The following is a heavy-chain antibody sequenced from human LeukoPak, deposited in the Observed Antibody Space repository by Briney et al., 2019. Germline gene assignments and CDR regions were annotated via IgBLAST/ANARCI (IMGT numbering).Heavy chain of an antibody. CDR1: GNIFTGYY. CDR2: INPNGCGP. Sequence: ASVKVSCKASGNIFTGYYLHWVRQAPGQGLEWMGWINPNGCGPKYAPKFQGRVTMTRDTSINTVYMELSRLRSDDTAVYYCATGLFSYYYGSGAWGQGTLVTVSS. CDR3: ATGLFSYYYGSGA. J-gene: IGHJ4*02. V-gene: IGHV1-2*02. D-gene: IGHD3-10*01.